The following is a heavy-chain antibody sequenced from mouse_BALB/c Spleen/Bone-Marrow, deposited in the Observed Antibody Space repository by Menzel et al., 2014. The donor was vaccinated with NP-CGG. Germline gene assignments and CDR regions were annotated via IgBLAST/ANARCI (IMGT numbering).Heavy chain of an antibody. CDR1: GYTFTIYY. D-gene: IGHD3-2*01. Sequence: QLQQSGAELVKPGASVKLSCKASGYTFTIYYMFWVKQRPGQGLEWIGEINPSNGGTNFNEKFKSKATLTVDKSSSTAYMQLSSLTSEDSAVYYCTRNGPDSSGYPAWFAYWGQGTLVTVSA. V-gene: IGHV1S81*02. J-gene: IGHJ3*01. CDR3: TRNGPDSSGYPAWFAY. CDR2: INPSNGGT.